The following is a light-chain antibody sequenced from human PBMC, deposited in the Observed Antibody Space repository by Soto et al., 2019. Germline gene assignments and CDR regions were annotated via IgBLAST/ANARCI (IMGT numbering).Light chain of an antibody. Sequence: QSALTQPHSVSGSPGQSVTISCTGTSSDVGGYNYVSWYQQHPGKAPKLMIYDVSKRPSGVPDRFSGSKSGNTASLTISGLQAEDEADYYCCAYAGTYTYVFGIGTKLTVL. V-gene: IGLV2-11*01. CDR1: SSDVGGYNY. J-gene: IGLJ1*01. CDR3: CAYAGTYTYV. CDR2: DVS.